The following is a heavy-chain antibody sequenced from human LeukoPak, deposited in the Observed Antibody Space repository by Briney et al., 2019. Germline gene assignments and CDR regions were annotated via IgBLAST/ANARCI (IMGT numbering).Heavy chain of an antibody. CDR1: GFTFSSYS. CDR2: ISSGSSYI. V-gene: IGHV3-21*01. CDR3: ARAPIPNPPDY. D-gene: IGHD2-2*01. Sequence: GGSLRLSCAASGFTFSSYSMNWVRQAPGKGLEWVSYISSGSSYIYYADSVKGRFTISRDNAKNSLYLQMNSLRAEDTAVYYCARAPIPNPPDYWGQGTPVTVSS. J-gene: IGHJ4*02.